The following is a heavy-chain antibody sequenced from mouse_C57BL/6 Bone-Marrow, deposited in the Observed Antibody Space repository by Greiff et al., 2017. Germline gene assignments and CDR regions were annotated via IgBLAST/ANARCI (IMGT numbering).Heavy chain of an antibody. CDR3: ARSGDNYYDYDQYYFDY. J-gene: IGHJ2*01. Sequence: QVQLQQSGAELMKPGASVKLSCKATGYTFTGYWIEWVKQRPGHGLEWIGEILPGSGSTNYNEKFKGKATFTADTSSNTAYMQLSSLTTEDSAIYYCARSGDNYYDYDQYYFDYWGQGTTRTVSS. CDR2: ILPGSGST. CDR1: GYTFTGYW. D-gene: IGHD2-4*01. V-gene: IGHV1-9*01.